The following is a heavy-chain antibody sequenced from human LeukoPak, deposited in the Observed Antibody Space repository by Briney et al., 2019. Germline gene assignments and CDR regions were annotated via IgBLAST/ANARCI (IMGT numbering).Heavy chain of an antibody. CDR3: ARGYDFWSGYYLGY. CDR1: GGSISSYY. J-gene: IGHJ4*02. Sequence: SETLSLTCTVSGGSISSYYWSWIRQPPGKGLEWIGYICYSGSTNYNPSLKSRVTVSVDTSKNQFSLKLSSVTAADTAVYYCARGYDFWSGYYLGYWGQGTLVTVSS. V-gene: IGHV4-59*13. CDR2: ICYSGST. D-gene: IGHD3-3*01.